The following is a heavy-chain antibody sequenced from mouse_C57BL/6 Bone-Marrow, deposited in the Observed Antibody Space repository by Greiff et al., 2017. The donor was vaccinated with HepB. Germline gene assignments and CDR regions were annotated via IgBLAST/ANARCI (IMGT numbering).Heavy chain of an antibody. CDR2: IYPGSGNT. J-gene: IGHJ3*01. CDR3: ARWGFYGAY. D-gene: IGHD1-1*01. CDR1: GYTFTDYY. V-gene: IGHV1-76*01. Sequence: QVQLKQSGAELVRPGASVKLSCKASGYTFTDYYINWVKQRPGQGLEWIARIYPGSGNTYYNEKFKGKATLTAEKSSSTAYMQLSSLTSADSAVYFCARWGFYGAYWGQGTLVTVSA.